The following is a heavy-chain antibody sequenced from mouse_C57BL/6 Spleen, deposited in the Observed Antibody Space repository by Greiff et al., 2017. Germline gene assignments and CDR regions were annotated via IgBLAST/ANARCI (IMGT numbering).Heavy chain of an antibody. CDR1: GYTFTSYW. CDR3: ARGLRLFAY. Sequence: QVQLQQPGAELVRPGSSVKLSCKASGYTFTSYWMDGVKQRPGQGLEWIGNIYPSDSETHYNQKFKDKATLTVDKSSSTAYMQLSSLTSEDSAVYYCARGLRLFAYWGQGTLVTVSA. D-gene: IGHD2-4*01. CDR2: IYPSDSET. J-gene: IGHJ3*01. V-gene: IGHV1-61*01.